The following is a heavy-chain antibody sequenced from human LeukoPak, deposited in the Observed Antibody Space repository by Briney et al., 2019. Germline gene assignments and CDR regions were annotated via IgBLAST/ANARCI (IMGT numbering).Heavy chain of an antibody. CDR2: ISWNSDSI. J-gene: IGHJ6*02. CDR3: AKALAVAGAGYYYGMDV. CDR1: GFTFDDFA. Sequence: GRSLRLSCAASGFTFDDFAMHWVRQVVGKGLEWVSGISWNSDSIGYADSVKGRFTISRDNAKKSLHLQMNSLRAEDTALYYCAKALAVAGAGYYYGMDVWGQGTMVTVSS. V-gene: IGHV3-9*01. D-gene: IGHD6-19*01.